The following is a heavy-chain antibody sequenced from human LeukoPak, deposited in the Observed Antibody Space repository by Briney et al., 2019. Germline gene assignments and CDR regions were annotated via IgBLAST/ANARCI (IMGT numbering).Heavy chain of an antibody. CDR1: GYTFTSYY. D-gene: IGHD5-18*01. V-gene: IGHV1-46*01. CDR2: NNPSGGST. CDR3: ARGLPPTLDTAMVFDY. Sequence: GASVKVSCKASGYTFTSYYMHWVRQAPGQGLEWMGINNPSGGSTSYAQRFQGRVTMTRDTSTSTVYMELSSLRSEDTAVYYCARGLPPTLDTAMVFDYWGQGTLVTVSS. J-gene: IGHJ4*02.